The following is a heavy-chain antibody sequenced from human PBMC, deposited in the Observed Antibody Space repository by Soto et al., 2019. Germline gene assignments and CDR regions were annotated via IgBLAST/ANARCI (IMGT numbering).Heavy chain of an antibody. D-gene: IGHD3-9*01. CDR1: GFTFSSYE. Sequence: LRLSCAASGFTFSSYEMNWVRQAPGKGLEWVSYISSSGSTIYYADSVKGRFTISRDNAKNSLYLQMNSLRAEDTAVYYCASLDHYDILTGSEAWRHGTLVTVSS. CDR2: ISSSGSTI. V-gene: IGHV3-48*03. J-gene: IGHJ5*01. CDR3: ASLDHYDILTGSEA.